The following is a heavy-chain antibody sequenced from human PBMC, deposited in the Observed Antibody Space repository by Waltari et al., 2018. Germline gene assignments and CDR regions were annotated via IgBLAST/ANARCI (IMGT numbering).Heavy chain of an antibody. CDR1: EFIFSNFW. CDR3: ASGGHVDY. Sequence: EVQLVESGGGLVQPGGSLRLSCAASEFIFSNFWMTWVRQAPGKGLECVANINEDGSEKNYVDSVKGRFTISRDNAKNSLYLQMNSLRPEDTAVYYCASGGHVDYCGQGTLVTVSS. J-gene: IGHJ4*02. V-gene: IGHV3-7*01. CDR2: INEDGSEK.